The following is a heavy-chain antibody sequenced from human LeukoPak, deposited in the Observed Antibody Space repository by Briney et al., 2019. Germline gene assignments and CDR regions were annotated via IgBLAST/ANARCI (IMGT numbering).Heavy chain of an antibody. CDR1: GGSISTSNYY. Sequence: SETLSLTCTVSGGSISTSNYYWGWIRQPPGKGLEWIGNIFYSGSTYYSPSLRSRVTISLDTSRNQFSLKLSSVTAADTAVYYCARGRDGYNYYWGQGTLVTVSS. D-gene: IGHD5-24*01. CDR2: IFYSGST. CDR3: ARGRDGYNYY. J-gene: IGHJ4*02. V-gene: IGHV4-39*07.